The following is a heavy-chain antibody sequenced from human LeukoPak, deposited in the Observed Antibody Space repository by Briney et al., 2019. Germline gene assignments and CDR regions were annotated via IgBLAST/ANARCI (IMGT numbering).Heavy chain of an antibody. CDR3: ARGGDSSGRNWFDP. J-gene: IGHJ5*02. CDR1: GGSISSYY. Sequence: PSETLSLTCTVSGGSISSYYWSWIRQPPGKGLEWIGYIYYSGSTNYNPSLKSRVTISVDTSKNQFSLQLNSVTPEDTAVYYCARGGDSSGRNWFDPWGQGTLVTVSS. V-gene: IGHV4-59*12. D-gene: IGHD6-19*01. CDR2: IYYSGST.